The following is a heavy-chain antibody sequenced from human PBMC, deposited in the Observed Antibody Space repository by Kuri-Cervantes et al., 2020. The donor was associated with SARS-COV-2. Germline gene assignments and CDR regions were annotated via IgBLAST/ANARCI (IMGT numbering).Heavy chain of an antibody. J-gene: IGHJ4*02. CDR1: GFTFSSYE. CDR2: ISSSSSTI. D-gene: IGHD6-13*01. Sequence: GESLKISCAASGFTFSSYEMNWVRQAPGKGLEWVSYISSSSSTIYYADSVEGRFTISRDNAKNSLYLQMNSLRDEDTAVYYCARAISSWFDYWGQGTLVTVSS. CDR3: ARAISSWFDY. V-gene: IGHV3-48*02.